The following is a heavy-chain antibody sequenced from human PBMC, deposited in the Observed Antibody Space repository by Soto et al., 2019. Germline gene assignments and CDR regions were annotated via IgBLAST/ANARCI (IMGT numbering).Heavy chain of an antibody. J-gene: IGHJ4*02. Sequence: GGSLRLSCAASGFTFSTYALSWGRQAPGKGLEWVSAISANGQGIYYADSVRGRFTISRDNSKNTIFLHMDSLRAEDTAVYYCAKDRNYPRDQFHYWGQGTLVTVSS. CDR3: AKDRNYPRDQFHY. CDR2: ISANGQGI. D-gene: IGHD1-7*01. CDR1: GFTFSTYA. V-gene: IGHV3-23*01.